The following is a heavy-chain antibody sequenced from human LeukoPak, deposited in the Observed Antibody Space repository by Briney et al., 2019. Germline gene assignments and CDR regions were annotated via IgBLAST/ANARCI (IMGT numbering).Heavy chain of an antibody. CDR3: ARDIAVAGTLIDY. CDR1: GFTFSSYA. Sequence: PGGSLRLSCAASGFTFSSYAMTWVRQAPGKGLEWVSGISDSGGSTYYADSVKGRFTISRDNSKNTLYLQMNSLRAEDTAVYYCARDIAVAGTLIDYWGQGTLVTVSS. V-gene: IGHV3-23*01. D-gene: IGHD6-19*01. CDR2: ISDSGGST. J-gene: IGHJ4*02.